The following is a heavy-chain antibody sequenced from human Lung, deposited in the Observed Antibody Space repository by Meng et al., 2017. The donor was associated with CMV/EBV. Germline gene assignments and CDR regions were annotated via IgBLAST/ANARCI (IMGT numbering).Heavy chain of an antibody. J-gene: IGHJ6*02. CDR3: ARVKRYCTGGNCSSTGYYGMDV. V-gene: IGHV1-2*02. CDR2: INPNSGGT. Sequence: SVTVSCLASGYNFPGYYFHWVRQAPGQGLEWMGWINPNSGGTNYAQKVQGRITMTGDTSITTAYMELSRLRSDDMAVYHCARVKRYCTGGNCSSTGYYGMDVWGQGTTVTVSS. CDR1: GYNFPGYY. D-gene: IGHD2-15*01.